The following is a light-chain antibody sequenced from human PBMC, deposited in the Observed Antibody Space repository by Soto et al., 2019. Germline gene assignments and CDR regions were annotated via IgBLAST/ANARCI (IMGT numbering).Light chain of an antibody. J-gene: IGKJ4*01. CDR1: QSVSTN. CDR2: GAS. CDR3: QQYNNWPLT. V-gene: IGKV3-15*01. Sequence: EIVMTQSPATLSMSPGERATLSCRASQSVSTNLAWYQQKPGQAPRLLIYGASTRATGMSARFSGSGSGTEFTLTISSLQSEDFVVYYCQQYNNWPLTFGGGTKVEIK.